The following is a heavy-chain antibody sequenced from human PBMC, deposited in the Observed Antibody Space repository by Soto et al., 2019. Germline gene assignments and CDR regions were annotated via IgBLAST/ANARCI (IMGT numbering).Heavy chain of an antibody. D-gene: IGHD4-17*01. CDR2: INAYNGNT. CDR3: ARGDATKIVVTTYYAMDV. V-gene: IGHV1-18*01. J-gene: IGHJ6*02. Sequence: GASVKVSCKASGYTFTSYGISWVRQAPGQGLEWMGWINAYNGNTNYAQKLQGRVTMTTDTSTSTAYMELRSLRSDDTAVYYCARGDATKIVVTTYYAMDVWGQGTTVTVSS. CDR1: GYTFTSYG.